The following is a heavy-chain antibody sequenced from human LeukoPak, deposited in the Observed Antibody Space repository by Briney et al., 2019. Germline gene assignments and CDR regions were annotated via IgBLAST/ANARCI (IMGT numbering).Heavy chain of an antibody. Sequence: GRSLRLSCAASGFTFSSYAMHWVRQAPGKGLEWVAVLSYDGSNKYYADSVKGRFTISRDNSKNTLYLQMNSLRAEDTAVYYCAKARSEVQAYFHGMDVWGQGTTVIVSS. V-gene: IGHV3-30*04. CDR1: GFTFSSYA. J-gene: IGHJ6*02. CDR3: AKARSEVQAYFHGMDV. D-gene: IGHD1-1*01. CDR2: LSYDGSNK.